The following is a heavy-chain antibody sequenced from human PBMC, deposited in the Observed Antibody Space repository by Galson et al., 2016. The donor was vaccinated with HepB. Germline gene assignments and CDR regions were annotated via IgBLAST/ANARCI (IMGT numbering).Heavy chain of an antibody. CDR3: ARSGLGLRKWLTPYYYGMDV. CDR2: ISSSSSYT. D-gene: IGHD5-12*01. CDR1: GFTFSDYY. V-gene: IGHV3-11*06. Sequence: SLRLSCAASGFTFSDYYMSWIRQAPGKGLEWVSYISSSSSYTNYADSVKGRFTISRDNAKNSLYLQMNSLRDEDTAVYYCARSGLGLRKWLTPYYYGMDVWGQGTTVTVSS. J-gene: IGHJ6*02.